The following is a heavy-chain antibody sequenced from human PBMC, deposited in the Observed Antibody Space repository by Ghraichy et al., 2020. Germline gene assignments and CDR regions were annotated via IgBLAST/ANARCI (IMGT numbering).Heavy chain of an antibody. CDR1: GGSISSYY. Sequence: SETLSLTCTVSGGSISSYYWSWIRQPPGKGLECIGNIYYSGSTNYNPSLKRRVTISVDTSKNEFSLKLSSVTAADTAVYYCARQNPTGYFDYWGQGTLVTVSS. V-gene: IGHV4-59*08. J-gene: IGHJ4*02. CDR3: ARQNPTGYFDY. D-gene: IGHD1-14*01. CDR2: IYYSGST.